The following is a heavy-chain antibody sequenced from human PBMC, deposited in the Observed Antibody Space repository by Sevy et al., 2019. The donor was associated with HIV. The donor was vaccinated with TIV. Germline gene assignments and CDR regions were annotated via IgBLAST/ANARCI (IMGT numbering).Heavy chain of an antibody. CDR3: AKMQGGSYNYYGMDV. Sequence: GGSLRLSCAASGFIFSTYGIHWVRQAPGKGLEWVAVISFDGSDKYYVGSVRGRFTISRDNSKNTLYLQMNSLRVEDTAIYYCAKMQGGSYNYYGMDVWGQRTTVTVSS. CDR2: ISFDGSDK. V-gene: IGHV3-30*18. J-gene: IGHJ6*02. D-gene: IGHD1-26*01. CDR1: GFIFSTYG.